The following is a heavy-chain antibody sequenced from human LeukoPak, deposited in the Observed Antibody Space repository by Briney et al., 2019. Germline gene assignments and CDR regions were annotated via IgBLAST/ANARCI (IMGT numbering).Heavy chain of an antibody. CDR2: SNSDGKIT. CDR3: ARDHHDFWSGYPNY. CDR1: GFTLGRYW. J-gene: IGHJ4*02. Sequence: GGPLRLSCAASGFTLGRYWMHWFRQAPGTGLVWVARSNSDGKITDYADSVRGRFTTSRDNTKNTVYLQMSSLRAEDTGVYYCARDHHDFWSGYPNYWGQGTLVIVSS. V-gene: IGHV3-74*01. D-gene: IGHD3-3*01.